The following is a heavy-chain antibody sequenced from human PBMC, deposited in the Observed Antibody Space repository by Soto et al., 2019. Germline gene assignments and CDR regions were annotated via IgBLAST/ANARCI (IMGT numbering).Heavy chain of an antibody. J-gene: IGHJ4*02. CDR3: ATPQDYDGCLDS. Sequence: SVKVSCKASGGTFSSYAISWVQQAPGQGLEWMGGIIPIFGTANYAQKFQGRVTLTRDTPGNTAYLELNSLISEDTAVYYCATPQDYDGCLDSWGQATLVTVSP. D-gene: IGHD3-22*01. V-gene: IGHV1-69*05. CDR2: IIPIFGTA. CDR1: GGTFSSYA.